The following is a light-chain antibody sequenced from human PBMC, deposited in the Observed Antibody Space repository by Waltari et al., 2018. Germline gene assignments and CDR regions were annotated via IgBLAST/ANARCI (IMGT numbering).Light chain of an antibody. J-gene: IGKJ5*01. Sequence: QLTPSPASLSASVGDTLPISCRASQGIASFLTWYQQKPGGAPTLLTYAASTLESGVPSRFSGTRSGTDFTLTISSLQPEDFATYYCQQHTTYPLTFGQGTRLDIK. CDR2: AAS. CDR1: QGIASF. V-gene: IGKV1-9*01. CDR3: QQHTTYPLT.